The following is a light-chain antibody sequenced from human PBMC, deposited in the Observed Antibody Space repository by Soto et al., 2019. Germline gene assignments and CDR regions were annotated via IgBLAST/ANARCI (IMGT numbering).Light chain of an antibody. J-gene: IGLJ3*02. CDR3: ISYTGSSTWV. CDR2: EVS. Sequence: QSVLTQPPSVSGSPGQSVTISCTGTSSDVGGYNYVSWYQQHPGKAPKLMIYEVSKRPSGVSDRFSGSRSGNTASLTISGLQTEDESDYYCISYTGSSTWVFGGGTKLTVL. V-gene: IGLV2-14*01. CDR1: SSDVGGYNY.